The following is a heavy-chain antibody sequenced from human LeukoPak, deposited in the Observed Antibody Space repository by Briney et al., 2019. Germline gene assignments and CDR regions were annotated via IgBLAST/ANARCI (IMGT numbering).Heavy chain of an antibody. CDR1: GGTFSSYA. J-gene: IGHJ6*03. D-gene: IGHD3-22*01. Sequence: ASVKVSCKASGGTFSSYAISWVRQAPGQGLEWMGGIIPIFGTANYAQKFQGRVTITTDESTSTAYMELSSLRSEDTAVYYCASSRKYYYDSSGYYPYYYMDVWGKGTTVTVSS. V-gene: IGHV1-69*05. CDR2: IIPIFGTA. CDR3: ASSRKYYYDSSGYYPYYYMDV.